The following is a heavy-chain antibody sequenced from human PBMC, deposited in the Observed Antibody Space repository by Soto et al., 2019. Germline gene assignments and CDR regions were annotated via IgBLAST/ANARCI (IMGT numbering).Heavy chain of an antibody. CDR1: GFSFNSFN. CDR3: ARDLGLLKSMFDY. J-gene: IGHJ4*02. Sequence: GSLRLSCAASGFSFNSFNMNWIRRAPGRGLEWVASISVSGDNIYYGDSMQGRFTISRDNSKRSVFLDLNSLRVEDTAVYYCARDLGLLKSMFDYWGQGTLVTVSS. V-gene: IGHV3-21*01. CDR2: ISVSGDNI. D-gene: IGHD2-8*01.